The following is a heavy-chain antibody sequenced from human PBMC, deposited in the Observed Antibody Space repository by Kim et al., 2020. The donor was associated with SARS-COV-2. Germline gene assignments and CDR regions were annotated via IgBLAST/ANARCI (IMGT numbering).Heavy chain of an antibody. J-gene: IGHJ4*02. Sequence: GGSLRLSCAASGFTFSSYGMHWVRQAPGKGLEWVAVIWYDGSNKYYADSVKGRFTISRDNSKNTLYLQMNSLRAEDTAVYYCARAPSRGYSYGYIDYWGQGTLVTVSS. CDR2: IWYDGSNK. V-gene: IGHV3-33*01. CDR3: ARAPSRGYSYGYIDY. CDR1: GFTFSSYG. D-gene: IGHD5-18*01.